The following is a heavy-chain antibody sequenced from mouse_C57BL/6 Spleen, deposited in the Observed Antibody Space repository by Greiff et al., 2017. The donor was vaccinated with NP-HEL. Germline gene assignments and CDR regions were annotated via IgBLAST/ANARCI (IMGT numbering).Heavy chain of an antibody. V-gene: IGHV1-19*01. D-gene: IGHD1-1*01. CDR3: ARIPFITWYFDV. CDR1: GYTFTDYY. CDR2: INPYNGGT. J-gene: IGHJ1*03. Sequence: VQLQQSGPVLVKPGASVKMSCKASGYTFTDYYMNWVKQSHGKSLEWIGVINPYNGGTSYNQKFKGKATLTVDKSSSTAYMELNSLTSEDSAVFYCARIPFITWYFDVWGTGTTVTVSS.